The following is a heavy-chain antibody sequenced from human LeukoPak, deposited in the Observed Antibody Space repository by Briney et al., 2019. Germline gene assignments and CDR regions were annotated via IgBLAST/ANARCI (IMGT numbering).Heavy chain of an antibody. V-gene: IGHV4-59*08. Sequence: PSETLSLTCTVSGGSISSYYWSWIRQPPGKGLEWIGYIYYSGSTNYNPSLKSRVTISVDTSKNQFSLKLSSVTAADTAVYYCARLTMVRGVIIAPRYYFDYWGQGTLVTVSS. J-gene: IGHJ4*02. CDR3: ARLTMVRGVIIAPRYYFDY. CDR1: GGSISSYY. D-gene: IGHD3-10*01. CDR2: IYYSGST.